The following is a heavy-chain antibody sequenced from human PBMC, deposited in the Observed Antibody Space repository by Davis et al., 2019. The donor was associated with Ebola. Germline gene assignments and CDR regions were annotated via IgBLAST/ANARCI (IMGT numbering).Heavy chain of an antibody. V-gene: IGHV1-69*06. J-gene: IGHJ6*02. CDR2: IIPIFGTA. D-gene: IGHD2-15*01. CDR1: GGTFSSYA. CDR3: AREDIVVSWSDYYYYGMDV. Sequence: AASVKVSCKASGGTFSSYAISWVRQAPGQGLEWMGGIIPIFGTANYAQKFQGRVTITADKSTSTAYMELSSLRSEDTAVYYCAREDIVVSWSDYYYYGMDVWGQGTTVTVSS.